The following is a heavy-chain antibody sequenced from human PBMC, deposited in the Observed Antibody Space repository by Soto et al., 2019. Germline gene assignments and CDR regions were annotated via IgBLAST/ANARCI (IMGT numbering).Heavy chain of an antibody. CDR3: ARVLHGQWWSTDY. Sequence: ASVQVSCKASGYTCTSYGISWVRQAPGQRLEWMGWISAYNGNTNYAQKLQGRVTMTPDTSTSTAYMELRSLRADDTDVYYCARVLHGQWWSTDYWGQGTLVTVSS. J-gene: IGHJ4*02. V-gene: IGHV1-18*01. D-gene: IGHD2-15*01. CDR1: GYTCTSYG. CDR2: ISAYNGNT.